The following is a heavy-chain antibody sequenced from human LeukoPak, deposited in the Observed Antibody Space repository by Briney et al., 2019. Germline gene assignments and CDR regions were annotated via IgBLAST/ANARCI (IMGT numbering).Heavy chain of an antibody. CDR3: ARDCGGGSCYGPYDAFDI. D-gene: IGHD2-15*01. CDR2: ISGSGGST. CDR1: GFTFSSYA. Sequence: GGSLRLSCAASGFTFSSYAMSWVRQAPGKGLEWVSAISGSGGSTYYADSVKGRFTISRDNSKNSLYLQMNSLRAEDTAVYYCARDCGGGSCYGPYDAFDIWGQGTMVTVSS. V-gene: IGHV3-23*01. J-gene: IGHJ3*02.